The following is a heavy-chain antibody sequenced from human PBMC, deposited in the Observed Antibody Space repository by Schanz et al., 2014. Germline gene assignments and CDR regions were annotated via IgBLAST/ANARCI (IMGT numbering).Heavy chain of an antibody. Sequence: QVQLVQSWAEVKGPGASVRVSCKASGYTFTSYDFNWVRQAPGQGLEWMGWMNPDSGNTGYAQKFQGRVTMTTDTSTGTAYMELRSLRSDDTAQYYCTRGGYSYALSAFDIWGQGTMVTVSS. V-gene: IGHV1-8*01. CDR3: TRGGYSYALSAFDI. J-gene: IGHJ3*02. CDR1: GYTFTSYD. CDR2: MNPDSGNT. D-gene: IGHD5-18*01.